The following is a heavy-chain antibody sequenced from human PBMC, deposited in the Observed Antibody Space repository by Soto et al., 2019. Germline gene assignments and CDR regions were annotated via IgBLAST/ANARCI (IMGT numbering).Heavy chain of an antibody. CDR3: ASHHDYGDSRGSFDY. Sequence: ASVKVSCKASGYTFTGYYMHWVRQAPGQRLEWMGWINPNNGNTKYSQKFQGRVTITRDTSVSTAYMELSSLRSEDTAVYYCASHHDYGDSRGSFDYWGQGTLVTVSS. J-gene: IGHJ4*02. D-gene: IGHD4-17*01. CDR2: INPNNGNT. CDR1: GYTFTGYY. V-gene: IGHV1-3*01.